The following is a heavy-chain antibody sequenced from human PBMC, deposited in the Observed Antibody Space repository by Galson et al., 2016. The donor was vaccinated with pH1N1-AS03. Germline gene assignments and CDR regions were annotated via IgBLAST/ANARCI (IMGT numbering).Heavy chain of an antibody. D-gene: IGHD4-17*01. Sequence: PALVKPTQTLTLTCTFSGLSLRASGVGVGWIRQPPGKALEWLALIYWDGDKRYNTSLKTRLTISKDTSKNQVVLTMTNMDPVDTATYYCARSLSYHYGDYHDFWGQGTLVTVSS. V-gene: IGHV2-5*02. J-gene: IGHJ4*02. CDR2: IYWDGDK. CDR3: ARSLSYHYGDYHDF. CDR1: GLSLRASGVG.